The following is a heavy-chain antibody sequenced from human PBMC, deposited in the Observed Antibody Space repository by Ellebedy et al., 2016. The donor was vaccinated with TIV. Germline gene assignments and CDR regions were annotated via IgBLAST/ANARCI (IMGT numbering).Heavy chain of an antibody. V-gene: IGHV7-4-1*01. Sequence: AASVKVSCKASGYILTAYAMNWVRQAPGQGLEWMGWLNTNTGKPTYAQGFTGRFVFSLDTSVSTAYLQIDSLKAEDTAVYYCARVLGNFDYWGQGTLVTVSS. D-gene: IGHD2/OR15-2a*01. CDR2: LNTNTGKP. CDR3: ARVLGNFDY. J-gene: IGHJ4*02. CDR1: GYILTAYA.